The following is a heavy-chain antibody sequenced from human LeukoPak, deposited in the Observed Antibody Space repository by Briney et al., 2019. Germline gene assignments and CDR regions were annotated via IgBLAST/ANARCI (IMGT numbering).Heavy chain of an antibody. J-gene: IGHJ4*02. V-gene: IGHV1-18*01. CDR3: ARDYGAPVTTFPDY. CDR2: ISAYNGNT. Sequence: ASVKVSCKASGYTFTSYGISWVRKAPGKGLGWMGWISAYNGNTNYAQKLQGRVTMTTDTSTSTAYMELRSLRSDDTAVYYCARDYGAPVTTFPDYWGQGTLVTVSS. D-gene: IGHD4-17*01. CDR1: GYTFTSYG.